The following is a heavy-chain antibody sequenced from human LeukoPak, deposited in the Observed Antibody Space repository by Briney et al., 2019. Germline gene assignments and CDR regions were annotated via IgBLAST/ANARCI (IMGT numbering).Heavy chain of an antibody. D-gene: IGHD3-22*01. CDR2: IYYSGRT. V-gene: IGHV4-59*01. J-gene: IGHJ6*02. CDR1: GGSISGYY. CDR3: ARTRSHYNSYYYEPYYYGMDV. Sequence: SETLSLTCTVSGGSISGYYWSWIRQPPGKGLQWIGYIYYSGRTNYNPSLKSRVTISVDTSKNQFSLKLSSVTAADTAVYYCARTRSHYNSYYYEPYYYGMDVWGQGTTVTVSS.